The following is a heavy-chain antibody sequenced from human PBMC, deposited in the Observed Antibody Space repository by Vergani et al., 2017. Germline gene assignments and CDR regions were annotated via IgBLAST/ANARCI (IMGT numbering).Heavy chain of an antibody. CDR2: IYHSGST. CDR1: GYSISSGYY. V-gene: IGHV4-38-2*01. D-gene: IGHD1-14*01. CDR3: ARLISARIY. J-gene: IGHJ4*02. Sequence: QVQLQESGPGLVKASQTLSLTCAVSGYSISSGYYWGWIRQPPGKGLEWIGSIYHSGSTYYNPSLKSRVTISVDTSKNQFSLKLSSVTAADTAVYYCARLISARIYWGQGTLVTVSS.